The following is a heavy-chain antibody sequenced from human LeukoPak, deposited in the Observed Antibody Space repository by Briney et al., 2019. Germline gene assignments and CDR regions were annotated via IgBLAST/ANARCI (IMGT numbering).Heavy chain of an antibody. CDR1: GFTVSNNY. CDR2: IYSGGST. J-gene: IGHJ4*02. D-gene: IGHD6-19*01. V-gene: IGHV3-66*01. CDR3: AKAVYSSGWYAVD. Sequence: GGSLRLSCAASGFTVSNNYMTWVRQAPGKGLEWVSLIYSGGSTYYADSVKGRFTISRDNSKNTVYLQMNSLRAEDTAVYYCAKAVYSSGWYAVDWGQGTLVTVSS.